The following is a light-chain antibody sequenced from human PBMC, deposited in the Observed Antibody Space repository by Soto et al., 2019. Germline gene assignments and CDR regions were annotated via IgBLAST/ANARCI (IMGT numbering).Light chain of an antibody. CDR3: QTWGTGIWV. CDR1: SGYSTYG. Sequence: QLVLTQSPSASASLGASVKLTCTLSSGYSTYGIAWHQQQPEKGPRFLMKLNSDGSHNKGDGIPDRFSGSSSGAERYLTISSLQLEDEADSYCQTWGTGIWVFGGGTKLPVL. J-gene: IGLJ3*02. CDR2: LNSDGSH. V-gene: IGLV4-69*01.